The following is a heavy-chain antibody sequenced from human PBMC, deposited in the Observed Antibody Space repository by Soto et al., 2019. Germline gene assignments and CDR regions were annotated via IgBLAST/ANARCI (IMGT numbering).Heavy chain of an antibody. CDR1: GFTFSSYW. J-gene: IGHJ4*02. Sequence: GGSLRLSCAASGFTFSSYWMHWVRQAPGKGLVWVSRINSGGSSTSYADSVKGRFTISRDNAKNTLYLQMNSLRAEDTAVYYCARERYKDSSTCFDYWGQGTLVTVSS. CDR2: INSGGSST. CDR3: ARERYKDSSTCFDY. V-gene: IGHV3-74*01. D-gene: IGHD6-13*01.